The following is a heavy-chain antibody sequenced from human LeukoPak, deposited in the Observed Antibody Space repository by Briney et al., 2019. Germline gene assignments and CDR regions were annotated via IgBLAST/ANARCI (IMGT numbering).Heavy chain of an antibody. Sequence: GGSLRLSCAASGFTFSSYAMSWVRQAPGKGLEWVSGISSSGDTTYYADSVKGRFTISRDNFKNTLYLQMNSLRAGDTAIYYCAKSYCAGDCYGAFDIWGRGTMVTVSS. CDR3: AKSYCAGDCYGAFDI. CDR1: GFTFSSYA. D-gene: IGHD2-21*02. CDR2: ISSSGDTT. J-gene: IGHJ3*02. V-gene: IGHV3-23*01.